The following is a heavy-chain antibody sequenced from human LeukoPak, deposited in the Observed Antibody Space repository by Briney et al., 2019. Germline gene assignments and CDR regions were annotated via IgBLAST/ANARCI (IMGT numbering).Heavy chain of an antibody. Sequence: SETLSPTCAVYGGSFSGYYWSWIRQPPGKGLEWIGEINHSGSTNYNPSLKSRVTISVDTSKNQFSLKLSSVTAADTAVYYCAREQQLASYYYYYYMDVWGKGTTVTVSS. J-gene: IGHJ6*03. V-gene: IGHV4-34*01. CDR1: GGSFSGYY. D-gene: IGHD6-13*01. CDR3: AREQQLASYYYYYYMDV. CDR2: INHSGST.